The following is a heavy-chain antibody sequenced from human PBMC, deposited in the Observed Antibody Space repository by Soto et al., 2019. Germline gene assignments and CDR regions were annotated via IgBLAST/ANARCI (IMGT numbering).Heavy chain of an antibody. Sequence: ITLEESGPTLVKPTETLTLTCTFSGFSLTTGVGVGWVRQTPGKALAWLALVYWDDDKHYNPSLKTRLTITKDDSKGEVVLTMTKMDPADSDTYYGATLTADFWGPGTLVTVS. V-gene: IGHV2-5*02. CDR1: GFSLTTGVG. CDR2: VYWDDDK. CDR3: ATLTADF. J-gene: IGHJ4*02.